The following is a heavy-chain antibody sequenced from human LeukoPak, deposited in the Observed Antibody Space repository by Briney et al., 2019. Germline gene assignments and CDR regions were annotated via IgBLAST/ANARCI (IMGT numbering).Heavy chain of an antibody. Sequence: GGSLRLSCAASGFTFSSYAMSWVRQAPGKVLEWVSAISGSGGSTYYADSVKGRFTISRDNPKNTLYLQMNSLRAEDTAVYYCAKNIIVVVAATLDYWGQGTLVTVSS. V-gene: IGHV3-23*01. CDR3: AKNIIVVVAATLDY. CDR2: ISGSGGST. D-gene: IGHD2-15*01. J-gene: IGHJ4*02. CDR1: GFTFSSYA.